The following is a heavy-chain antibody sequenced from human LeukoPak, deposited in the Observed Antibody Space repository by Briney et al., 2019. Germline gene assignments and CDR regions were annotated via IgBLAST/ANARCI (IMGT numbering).Heavy chain of an antibody. D-gene: IGHD2-2*01. V-gene: IGHV4-31*03. J-gene: IGHJ5*02. Sequence: PSETRSLTCTVSGGSISSGGYYWSWIRQHPGKGLEWIGYIYYSGSTYYNPSLKSRVTISVDTSKNQFSLKLSSMTAADTAVYYCARGGDIVVVPAAEDTWFDPWGQGTLVTVPS. CDR1: GGSISSGGYY. CDR2: IYYSGST. CDR3: ARGGDIVVVPAAEDTWFDP.